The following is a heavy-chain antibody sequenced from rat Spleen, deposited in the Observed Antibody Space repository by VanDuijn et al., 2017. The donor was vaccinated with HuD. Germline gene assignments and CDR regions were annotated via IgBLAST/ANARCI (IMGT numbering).Heavy chain of an antibody. J-gene: IGHJ2*01. Sequence: EVQLVESGGGLVQPGRSLRLACVASGFTFNNYWMTWIRQAPGKGLEWVASITHTGGNTYYPDSVKGRFTISRDNAKSTLYLQLNSLRSEDTATYYCTRAPYGYFDYWGQGVEVTVSS. D-gene: IGHD1-3*01. CDR3: TRAPYGYFDY. V-gene: IGHV5-31*01. CDR1: GFTFNNYW. CDR2: ITHTGGNT.